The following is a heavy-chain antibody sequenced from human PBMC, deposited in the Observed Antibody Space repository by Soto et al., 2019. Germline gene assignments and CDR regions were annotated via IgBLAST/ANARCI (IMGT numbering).Heavy chain of an antibody. CDR2: ISSSSNHI. CDR3: ATETVAGTYVYFPH. Sequence: EVQLLESGGGLVKPGGSLRLSCAASGFTFSSYSLNWVRQAPGKGLEWVSPISSSSNHIYYADSVKGRFTIARDNAKNSMYLRINCLSANNRAVYYCATETVAGTYVYFPHWGQGSMVTV. CDR1: GFTFSSYS. J-gene: IGHJ1*01. V-gene: IGHV3-21*01. D-gene: IGHD6-19*01.